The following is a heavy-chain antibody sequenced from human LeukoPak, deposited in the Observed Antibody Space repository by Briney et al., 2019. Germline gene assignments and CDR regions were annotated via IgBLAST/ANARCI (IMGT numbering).Heavy chain of an antibody. CDR2: ISGSGGST. Sequence: PGGSLRLSCAASGFTFSSYAMSWVRQAPGKGLEWVSAISGSGGSTYYADSVKGRFTISRDNSKNTLYLQMNSLRAEDTAVYYCAKLFVVEPAAPVPYFDYWGQGTLVTVSS. V-gene: IGHV3-23*01. J-gene: IGHJ4*02. D-gene: IGHD2-2*01. CDR1: GFTFSSYA. CDR3: AKLFVVEPAAPVPYFDY.